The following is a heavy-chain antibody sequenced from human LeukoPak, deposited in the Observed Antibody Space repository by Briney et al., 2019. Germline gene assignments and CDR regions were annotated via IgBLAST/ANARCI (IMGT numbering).Heavy chain of an antibody. CDR1: GFTFSSFA. D-gene: IGHD3-10*01. J-gene: IGHJ4*02. Sequence: GRSLRLSCAASGFTFSSFAMHWVRQAPGKGLAWVTVISYDGSNKYYADSVKGRFTISRDSSKNTLYLQMNTLRPEDTAVYYCARGDHYGSGSYLVTMAGIDYWGQGTLVTVSS. CDR3: ARGDHYGSGSYLVTMAGIDY. V-gene: IGHV3-30*04. CDR2: ISYDGSNK.